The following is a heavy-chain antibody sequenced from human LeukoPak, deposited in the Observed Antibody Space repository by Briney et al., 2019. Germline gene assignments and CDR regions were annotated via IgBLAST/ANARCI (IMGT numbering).Heavy chain of an antibody. J-gene: IGHJ4*02. CDR1: GGSISSYY. CDR2: IYYSGGT. V-gene: IGHV4-59*01. Sequence: SETLSLTCTGSGGSISSYYWSWIRQPPGKGLEWIGYIYYSGGTNYNPSLKSRVTISVDTSKNQFSLKLSSVTAADTAVYYCARVPGVAVAGPVFDYWGQGTLVTVSS. D-gene: IGHD6-19*01. CDR3: ARVPGVAVAGPVFDY.